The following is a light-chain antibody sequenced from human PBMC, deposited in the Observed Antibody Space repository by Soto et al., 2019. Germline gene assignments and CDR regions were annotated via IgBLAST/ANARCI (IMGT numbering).Light chain of an antibody. J-gene: IGLJ1*01. CDR3: CSYAGSSTFANYV. CDR1: SSDVGSYNL. CDR2: EGS. V-gene: IGLV2-23*03. Sequence: ALTQPASVSGSPGQSITISCTGTSSDVGSYNLVSWYQQHPGKAPKLMIYEGSKRPSGVSNRFSGSKSGNTASLTISGLQAEDEADYYCCSYAGSSTFANYVFGTGTKVTVL.